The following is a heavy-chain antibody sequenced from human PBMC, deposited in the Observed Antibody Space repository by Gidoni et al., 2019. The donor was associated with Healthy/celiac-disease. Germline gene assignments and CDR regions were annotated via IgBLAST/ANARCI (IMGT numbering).Heavy chain of an antibody. D-gene: IGHD2-2*01. CDR3: AKPMPGGDAFDI. Sequence: EVQLVESGGGLVQPGRSLRLSCAASGFTFDDYAMHWVRQAPGKGLEWVSGISWNSGSIGYADSVKGRFTISRDNAKNSLYLQMNSLRAEDTALYYCAKPMPGGDAFDIWGQGTMVTVSS. CDR1: GFTFDDYA. J-gene: IGHJ3*02. CDR2: ISWNSGSI. V-gene: IGHV3-9*01.